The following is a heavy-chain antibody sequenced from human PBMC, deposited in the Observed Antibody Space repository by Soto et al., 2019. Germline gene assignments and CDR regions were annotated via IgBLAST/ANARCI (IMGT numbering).Heavy chain of an antibody. Sequence: VQLQESGPGLVKPSQTLSLTCSVSGGAISGSNYYLNWIRKHPGSGLEWIGYIFSTCVPYYNPAFDRRVTISVATSKNQFSLRLSSVTAADTAVYYCSRSPWVGKLLNYFDPWGQGTLVTVSS. CDR3: SRSPWVGKLLNYFDP. CDR1: GGAISGSNYY. V-gene: IGHV4-31*03. J-gene: IGHJ5*02. D-gene: IGHD3-10*01. CDR2: IFSTCVP.